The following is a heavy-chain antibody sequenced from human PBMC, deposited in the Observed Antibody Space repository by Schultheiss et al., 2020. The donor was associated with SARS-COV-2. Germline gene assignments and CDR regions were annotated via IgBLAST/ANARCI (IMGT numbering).Heavy chain of an antibody. V-gene: IGHV1-69*06. D-gene: IGHD5-12*01. J-gene: IGHJ6*02. CDR1: GYTFTSYG. CDR3: AGGIVATISGYYYGMDV. CDR2: IIPIFGTA. Sequence: SVKVSCKASGYTFTSYGISWVRQAPGHGLEWMGGIIPIFGTANYAQKFQGRVTITADKSTSTAYMELSSLRSEDTAVYYCAGGIVATISGYYYGMDVWGQGTTVTVSS.